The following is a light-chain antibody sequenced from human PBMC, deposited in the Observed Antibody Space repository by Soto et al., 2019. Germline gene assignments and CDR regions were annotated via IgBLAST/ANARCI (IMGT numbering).Light chain of an antibody. CDR2: GTS. CDR3: QQYNNWPIT. V-gene: IGKV3-15*01. Sequence: RVMTQYPATLSVSPGERAILSCRASQTVGNNLAWYQQKPGQSPRLLISGTSTRATGIPARFSGSGSGTEFTLTISSLQSEDFAIYCCQQYNNWPITFGQGTRLEIK. J-gene: IGKJ5*01. CDR1: QTVGNN.